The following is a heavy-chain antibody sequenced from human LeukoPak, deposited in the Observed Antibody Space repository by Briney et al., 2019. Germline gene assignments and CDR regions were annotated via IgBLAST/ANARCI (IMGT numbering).Heavy chain of an antibody. CDR3: AKDYDSSGWAAFDI. V-gene: IGHV3-74*01. J-gene: IGHJ3*02. Sequence: PGGSLRLSCAASGFTISGYWMHWVRQAPGKGLVWVSRISGDGSITAYADSVKGRFTISRDNAKNTLYLQMNSLRAEDTAVYYCAKDYDSSGWAAFDIWGQGTMVTVSS. CDR2: ISGDGSIT. CDR1: GFTISGYW. D-gene: IGHD3-22*01.